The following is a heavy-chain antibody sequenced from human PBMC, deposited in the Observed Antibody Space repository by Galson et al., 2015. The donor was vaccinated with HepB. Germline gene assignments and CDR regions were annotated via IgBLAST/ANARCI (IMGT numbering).Heavy chain of an antibody. Sequence: SLRLSCAASGFTFSSYAMSWVRQAPGKGLEWVSAISGSGGSTYYADSVKGRFTISRDNSKNTLYLQMNSLRAEDTAVYYCAKVHNEYSYGFSYYYYYMDVWGKGTTVTVSS. CDR1: GFTFSSYA. CDR3: AKVHNEYSYGFSYYYYYMDV. V-gene: IGHV3-23*01. D-gene: IGHD5-18*01. J-gene: IGHJ6*03. CDR2: ISGSGGST.